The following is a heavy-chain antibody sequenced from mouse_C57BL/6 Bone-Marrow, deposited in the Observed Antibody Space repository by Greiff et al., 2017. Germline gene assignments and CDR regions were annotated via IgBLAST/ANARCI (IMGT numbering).Heavy chain of an antibody. V-gene: IGHV1-9*01. D-gene: IGHD1-1*01. CDR1: GYTFTGYW. J-gene: IGHJ2*01. CDR3: ASSITTVVATPCDY. Sequence: QVQLKQSGAELMKPGASVKLSCKATGYTFTGYWIEWVKQRPGHGLEWIGEILPGSGSTNYNEKFKGKATFTADTSSNTAYMQLSSLTTEDSAIYYCASSITTVVATPCDYWGQGTTLTVSS. CDR2: ILPGSGST.